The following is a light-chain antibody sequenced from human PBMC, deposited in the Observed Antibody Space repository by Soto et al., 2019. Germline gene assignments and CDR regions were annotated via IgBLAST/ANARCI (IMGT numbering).Light chain of an antibody. Sequence: QSVLTQPPSASGSPGQSGTIACTGTGSDVGGYKYVSWYQQHSGKAPKVIIYEVSKRPSGVPNRFSGSKSGNTAYLTVTGLQAEDEADYYCSSYAGSNNFVFGTGTKVTVL. CDR3: SSYAGSNNFV. CDR2: EVS. J-gene: IGLJ1*01. CDR1: GSDVGGYKY. V-gene: IGLV2-8*01.